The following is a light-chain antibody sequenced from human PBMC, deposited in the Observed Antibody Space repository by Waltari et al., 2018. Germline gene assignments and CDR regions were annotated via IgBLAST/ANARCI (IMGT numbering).Light chain of an antibody. J-gene: IGKJ3*01. CDR1: QAISNY. CDR3: QNYASAPLT. Sequence: DIQMTQSPSFLSTSVGDRVTITSRASQAISNYLAWYQPRPGKIPRLLIFSASTLQSGVPSRFSGGGSGTDFTLTITNFQPGDVATYYCQNYASAPLTFGPGTKVDIK. V-gene: IGKV1-27*01. CDR2: SAS.